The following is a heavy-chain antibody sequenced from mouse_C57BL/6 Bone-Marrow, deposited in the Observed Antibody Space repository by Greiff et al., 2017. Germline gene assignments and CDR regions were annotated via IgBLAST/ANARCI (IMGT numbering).Heavy chain of an antibody. V-gene: IGHV1-69*01. D-gene: IGHD2-3*01. Sequence: QVQLQQPGAELVMPGASVKLSCKASGYTFTSYWMHWVKQRPGQGLEWIGEIDPSASYTNYNQKFKGKSTLTVDKSSSTASMQLSSLTSEDSAVYYCARSEDGYSPWFAYWGQGTLVTVSA. CDR2: IDPSASYT. CDR1: GYTFTSYW. CDR3: ARSEDGYSPWFAY. J-gene: IGHJ3*01.